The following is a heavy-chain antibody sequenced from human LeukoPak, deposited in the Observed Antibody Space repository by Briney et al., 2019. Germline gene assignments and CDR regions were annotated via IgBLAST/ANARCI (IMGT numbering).Heavy chain of an antibody. CDR2: IIPILGIA. CDR3: AREGYYYDSSGYYNS. J-gene: IGHJ4*02. CDR1: GGTFSSYT. Sequence: ASVKVSCKASGGTFSSYTISWVRQAPGQGLEWMGRIIPILGIANYAQKFQGRVTITADKSTSTAYMELSSLRSEDTAVHYCAREGYYYDSSGYYNSWGQGTLVTVSS. D-gene: IGHD3-22*01. V-gene: IGHV1-69*04.